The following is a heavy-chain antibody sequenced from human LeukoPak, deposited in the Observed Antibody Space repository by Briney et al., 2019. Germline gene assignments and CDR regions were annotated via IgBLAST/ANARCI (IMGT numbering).Heavy chain of an antibody. CDR1: GYSFTSYW. V-gene: IGHV5-51*01. CDR2: IYPGDSDT. CDR3: ARHETGPYFDY. J-gene: IGHJ4*02. Sequence: GESLKISCKGSGYSFTSYWIGWVCQMPGKGLECMGIIYPGDSDTRYSPSFQGQVTISADKSIRTTYLQWSSLKASDTAMYYCARHETGPYFDYWGQGTLVTVSS. D-gene: IGHD1-1*01.